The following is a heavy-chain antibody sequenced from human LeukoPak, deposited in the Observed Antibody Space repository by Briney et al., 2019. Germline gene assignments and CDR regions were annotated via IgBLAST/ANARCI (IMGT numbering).Heavy chain of an antibody. D-gene: IGHD6-25*01. V-gene: IGHV3-21*01. CDR1: GFTFSSYS. J-gene: IGHJ6*02. CDR3: ARDLSDSYGMDV. Sequence: GGSLRLSCAASGFTFSSYSMNWVRQAPGKGLEWVSSISSSSSYIYYADSVKGRFTISRDNAKNSLCLQMNSLRAEDTAVYYCARDLSDSYGMDVWGQGTTVTVSS. CDR2: ISSSSSYI.